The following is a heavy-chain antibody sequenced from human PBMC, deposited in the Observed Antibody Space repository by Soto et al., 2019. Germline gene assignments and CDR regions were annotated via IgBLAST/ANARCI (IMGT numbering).Heavy chain of an antibody. CDR1: GFSLSNARMG. CDR3: ARIMVRVVAGTFQNNWFDP. D-gene: IGHD6-19*01. V-gene: IGHV2-26*01. CDR2: IFSNDEK. J-gene: IGHJ5*02. Sequence: QVTLKESGPVLVKPTETLTLTCTVSGFSLSNARMGVSWIRQPPGKALEWLAHIFSNDEKSYSTSLKSRLTISKDTSKSQVVLTVTSMDPVDTATYYCARIMVRVVAGTFQNNWFDPWGQGTLVTVSS.